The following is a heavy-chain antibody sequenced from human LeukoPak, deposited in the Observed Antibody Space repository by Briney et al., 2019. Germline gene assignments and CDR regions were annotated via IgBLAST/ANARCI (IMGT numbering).Heavy chain of an antibody. CDR2: IYYSGST. Sequence: SETLSLTCTLSGGSISSYYWSWIRQPPGKGLEWIGYIYYSGSTNYNPSLKSRVTISVDTSKNQFSLKLSSVTAADTAVYYCARQVATPTKNWFDPWGQGTLVTVSS. CDR1: GGSISSYY. V-gene: IGHV4-59*08. CDR3: ARQVATPTKNWFDP. D-gene: IGHD5-12*01. J-gene: IGHJ5*02.